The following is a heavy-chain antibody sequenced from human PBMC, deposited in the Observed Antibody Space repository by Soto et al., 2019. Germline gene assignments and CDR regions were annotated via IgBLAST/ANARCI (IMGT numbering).Heavy chain of an antibody. D-gene: IGHD2-15*01. CDR2: RYYSEST. J-gene: IGHJ4*02. V-gene: IGHV4-31*03. CDR1: GGSITTGGYY. Sequence: SETLSLTCTVSGGSITTGGYYWSWIRQLPGKGLEWIGHRYYSESTYYNPSLKSRVSISLDTSKNQFSLKLSFVTAADTAMYYCARTKCSGGSCYSWSLDYWGQGTTVTV. CDR3: ARTKCSGGSCYSWSLDY.